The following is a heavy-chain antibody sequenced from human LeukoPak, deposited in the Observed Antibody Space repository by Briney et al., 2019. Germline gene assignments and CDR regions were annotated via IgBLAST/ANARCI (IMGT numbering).Heavy chain of an antibody. Sequence: WGSLRLSCAASGFTFSSYEMNRVRQAPGKGLEWVLYISSSSSTIYYADSVKGRFTISMDNAKNSLYLQMNSLRAEDTAVYYCARDAHRGSSWYIEGNYWGQGTLVTVSS. CDR1: GFTFSSYE. D-gene: IGHD6-13*01. CDR3: ARDAHRGSSWYIEGNY. J-gene: IGHJ4*02. V-gene: IGHV3-48*03. CDR2: ISSSSSTI.